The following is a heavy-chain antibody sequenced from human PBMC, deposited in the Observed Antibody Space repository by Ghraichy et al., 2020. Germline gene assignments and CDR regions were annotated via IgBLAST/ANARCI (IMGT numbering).Heavy chain of an antibody. D-gene: IGHD6-13*01. CDR2: ISSSGGST. CDR1: GFTFSSYG. J-gene: IGHJ2*01. CDR3: VKSLPAAGNDWYFDL. V-gene: IGHV3-64D*06. Sequence: GGSLRLSCSASGFTFSSYGMHWVRQAPGKGLEYVSAISSSGGSTYYADSVEGRFTISRDNSRNTLYLQMSRLSAEDTAVYYCVKSLPAAGNDWYFDLWGRGTLVTVSS.